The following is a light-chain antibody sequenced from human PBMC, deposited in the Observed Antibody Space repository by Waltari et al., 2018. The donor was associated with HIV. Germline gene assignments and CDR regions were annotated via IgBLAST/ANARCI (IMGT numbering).Light chain of an antibody. V-gene: IGKV3-15*01. Sequence: EIVMTQSPATLSVSPGVRATLSCRASQGVNSNLAWYQQKPGQAPRLLIYGASTRATGIPARFSGSGSGTEFTLTITSLQSEDFAVYYCQQYNNWPGYTFGGGTKVEIK. CDR3: QQYNNWPGYT. CDR2: GAS. CDR1: QGVNSN. J-gene: IGKJ4*01.